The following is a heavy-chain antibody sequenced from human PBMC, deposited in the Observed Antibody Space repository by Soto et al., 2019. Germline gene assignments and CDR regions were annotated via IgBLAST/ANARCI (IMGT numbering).Heavy chain of an antibody. CDR3: ARIAAAGTFRTHYYYGMDV. CDR2: IGTAGDT. V-gene: IGHV3-13*01. J-gene: IGHJ6*02. CDR1: GFTFSSYD. Sequence: GGSLRLSCAASGFTFSSYDMHWVRQATGKGLEWVSAIGTAGDTYYPGSVKGRFTISRENAKNSLYLQMNSLRAEDTAVYYCARIAAAGTFRTHYYYGMDVWGQGTTVTVSS. D-gene: IGHD6-13*01.